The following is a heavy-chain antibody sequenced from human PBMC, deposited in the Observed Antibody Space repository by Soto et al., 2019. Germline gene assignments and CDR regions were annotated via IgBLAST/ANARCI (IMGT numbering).Heavy chain of an antibody. CDR3: ARDFSDILTGFTANYYYYGMDV. D-gene: IGHD3-9*01. V-gene: IGHV3-33*01. Sequence: TGGSLRLSCAASGFTFSSYGMHWGRQAPGKGLEGVAVIWYDGSNKYYADSVKGRFTISRDNSKNTLYLQMNSLRAEDTAVYYCARDFSDILTGFTANYYYYGMDVWGQGTTVTVSS. J-gene: IGHJ6*02. CDR1: GFTFSSYG. CDR2: IWYDGSNK.